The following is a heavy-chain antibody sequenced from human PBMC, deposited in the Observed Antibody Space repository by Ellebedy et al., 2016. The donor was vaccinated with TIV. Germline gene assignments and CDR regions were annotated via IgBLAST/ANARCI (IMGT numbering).Heavy chain of an antibody. CDR3: ARDSRHWLEEYSFDY. CDR1: GYTFTSPY. Sequence: AASVKVSCKASGYTFTSPYIHWMRQAPGQGLEWMGVINPSGGSTSYRQEFQGRITMARDTSTTTVYMELSSLRSEDTAVYYCARDSRHWLEEYSFDYWGQGTLVTVSS. V-gene: IGHV1-46*01. D-gene: IGHD6-19*01. J-gene: IGHJ4*02. CDR2: INPSGGST.